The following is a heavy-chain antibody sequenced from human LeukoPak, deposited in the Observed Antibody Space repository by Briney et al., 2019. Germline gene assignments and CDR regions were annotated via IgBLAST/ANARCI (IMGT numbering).Heavy chain of an antibody. J-gene: IGHJ4*02. D-gene: IGHD6-13*01. CDR3: ARKGQQLVNFDY. CDR1: GGSISSTIYY. V-gene: IGHV4-39*07. CDR2: IYYNGST. Sequence: PSETLSLTCTVSGGSISSTIYYWGWIRQPPGKGLEWIGSIYYNGSTYYNPSLKSRVTISVDTSKNQFSLKLSSVTAADTAVYYCARKGQQLVNFDYWGQGTLVTVSS.